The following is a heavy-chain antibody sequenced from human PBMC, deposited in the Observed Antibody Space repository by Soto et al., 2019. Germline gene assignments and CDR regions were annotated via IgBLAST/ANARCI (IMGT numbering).Heavy chain of an antibody. V-gene: IGHV1-18*01. J-gene: IGHJ4*02. CDR2: ISAHNGNT. CDR3: ARGRYGDY. Sequence: QIHLVQSGAEVKKPGASVKVSCKGSGYGFTTYGITWVRQAPGQGLEWMAWISAHNGNTNYAQKLQGRVTVTRDTSTSTAYMELRSLTSADPAVYYCARGRYGDYWGQGALVTVSS. CDR1: GYGFTTYG. D-gene: IGHD1-1*01.